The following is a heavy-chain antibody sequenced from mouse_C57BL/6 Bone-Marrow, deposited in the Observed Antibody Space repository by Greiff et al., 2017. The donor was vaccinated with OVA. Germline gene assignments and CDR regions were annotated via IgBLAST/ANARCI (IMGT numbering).Heavy chain of an antibody. CDR3: TDYDGSGYGWYFDV. CDR1: GYTFTDYE. D-gene: IGHD1-1*01. CDR2: IDPESGGT. J-gene: IGHJ1*03. V-gene: IGHV1-15*01. Sequence: QVQLQQSGAELVRPGASVTLSCKASGYTFTDYEMHWVKQTPVHGLEWIGAIDPESGGTAYNQKFKGKAILTADNSSSTAYMQHRSLPCEDSAVDDCTDYDGSGYGWYFDVWGTGTTVTVSS.